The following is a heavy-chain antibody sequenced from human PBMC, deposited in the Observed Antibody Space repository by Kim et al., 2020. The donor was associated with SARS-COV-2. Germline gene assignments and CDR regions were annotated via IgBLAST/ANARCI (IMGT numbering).Heavy chain of an antibody. V-gene: IGHV3-7*01. J-gene: IGHJ4*02. CDR1: GFTFSSYW. Sequence: GGSLRLSCAASGFTFSSYWMSWVRQAPGKGLEWVANIKQDGSEKYYVDSVKGRFTISRDNAKNSLYLQMNSLRAEDTAVYYCAREGIFWSGYCFAYWGQGTLVTVSS. CDR3: AREGIFWSGYCFAY. D-gene: IGHD3-3*01. CDR2: IKQDGSEK.